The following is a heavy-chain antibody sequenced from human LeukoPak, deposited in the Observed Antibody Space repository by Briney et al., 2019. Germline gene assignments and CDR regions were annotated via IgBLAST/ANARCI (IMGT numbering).Heavy chain of an antibody. CDR1: GGSISSSSYY. CDR3: ARDKEQWLVRENSPSDY. CDR2: IYYSGST. Sequence: PSETLSLTCTVSGGSISSSSYYWGWIRQPPGKGLEWIGSIYYSGSTYYNPSLKSRVTISVDTSKNQFSLKLSSVTAADTAVYYCARDKEQWLVRENSPSDYWGQGTLVTASS. V-gene: IGHV4-39*07. D-gene: IGHD6-19*01. J-gene: IGHJ4*02.